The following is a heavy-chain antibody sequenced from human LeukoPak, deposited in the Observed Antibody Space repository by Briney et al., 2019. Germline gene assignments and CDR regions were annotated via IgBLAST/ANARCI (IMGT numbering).Heavy chain of an antibody. J-gene: IGHJ4*02. CDR1: GYTFTDYS. CDR3: ARALGSDS. Sequence: GASVKVSCKASGYTFTDYSMNWVRQAPGQGLEWMGWINPNSGGTNYAQKFQGRVTMTRDTSINTAYMELSSLRSDDTAMYYCARALGSDSWGQGTLVTVSS. CDR2: INPNSGGT. D-gene: IGHD7-27*01. V-gene: IGHV1-2*02.